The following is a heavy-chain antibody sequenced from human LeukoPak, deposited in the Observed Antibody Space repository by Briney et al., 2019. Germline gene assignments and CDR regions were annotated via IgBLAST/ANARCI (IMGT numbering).Heavy chain of an antibody. CDR2: ISGSGGST. CDR3: AKRGGARGGTFDY. CDR1: GFTFSSYA. J-gene: IGHJ4*02. Sequence: GGSLRLPCAASGFTFSSYAMSWVRQAPGKGLEWVSAISGSGGSTYYADSVKGRFTISRDNSKNTLYLQMNSLRAEDTAVYYCAKRGGARGGTFDYWGQGTLVTVSS. V-gene: IGHV3-23*01. D-gene: IGHD1-1*01.